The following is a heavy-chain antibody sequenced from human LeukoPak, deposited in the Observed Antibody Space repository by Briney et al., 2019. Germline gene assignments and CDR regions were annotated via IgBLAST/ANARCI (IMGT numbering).Heavy chain of an antibody. CDR1: GGSISSYY. Sequence: SETLSLTCTVSGGSISSYYWSWIRQPPGKGLEWIGYIYYSGSTNYNPSLKSRVTISVDTSKNQFSLKLSSVTAADTAVYYCAKSVTPYCFDYWGQGTLVTVSS. D-gene: IGHD4-17*01. J-gene: IGHJ4*02. CDR3: AKSVTPYCFDY. CDR2: IYYSGST. V-gene: IGHV4-59*01.